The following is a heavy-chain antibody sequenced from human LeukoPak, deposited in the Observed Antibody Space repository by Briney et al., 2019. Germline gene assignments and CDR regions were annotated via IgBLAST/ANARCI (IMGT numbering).Heavy chain of an antibody. CDR3: TTDASYSSGWYQSYYFDY. D-gene: IGHD6-19*01. CDR2: IKSKTDGGTT. J-gene: IGHJ4*02. Sequence: GGSLRLSCAASGVTFSNAWMSWVRQAPGEGLEWVGRIKSKTDGGTTDYAAPVKGRFTISRDDSKNTLYLQMNSLKTEDTAVYYCTTDASYSSGWYQSYYFDYWGQGTLATVSS. V-gene: IGHV3-15*01. CDR1: GVTFSNAW.